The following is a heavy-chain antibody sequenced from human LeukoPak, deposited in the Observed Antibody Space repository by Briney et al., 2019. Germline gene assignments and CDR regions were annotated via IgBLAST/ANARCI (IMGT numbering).Heavy chain of an antibody. CDR2: IYYSGST. D-gene: IGHD3-3*01. Sequence: PSETLPLTCTVSGGSTSSSSYYWGWIRQPPGKGLEWIGSIYYSGSTYYNPSLKSRVTISVDTSKNQFSLKLSSVTAADTAVYYCARHLYTRITIFGVVIIDYFDYWGQGTLVTVSS. CDR1: GGSTSSSSYY. J-gene: IGHJ4*02. CDR3: ARHLYTRITIFGVVIIDYFDY. V-gene: IGHV4-39*01.